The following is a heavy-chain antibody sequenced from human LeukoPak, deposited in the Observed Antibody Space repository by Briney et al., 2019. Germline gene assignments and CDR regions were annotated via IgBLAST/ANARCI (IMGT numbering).Heavy chain of an antibody. V-gene: IGHV3-23*01. Sequence: GGSLRLSCAASGFTFSSYAMSWVRQAPGKGLEWVSSISVTGGSTYYADSVKGRFTISRDNSKNTLYLQMNSLRAEDTAVYYCARDLGSSGENWGQGTLVTVSS. J-gene: IGHJ4*02. CDR3: ARDLGSSGEN. CDR2: ISVTGGST. CDR1: GFTFSSYA. D-gene: IGHD3-10*01.